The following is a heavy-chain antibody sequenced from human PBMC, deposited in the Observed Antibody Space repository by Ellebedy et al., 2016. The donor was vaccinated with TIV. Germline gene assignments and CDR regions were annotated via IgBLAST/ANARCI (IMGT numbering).Heavy chain of an antibody. D-gene: IGHD3-16*02. Sequence: GGSLRLSXAASGFTFSSYGMHWVRQAPGKGLEWVAVISYDGSNKYNADSVKGRFTISRDNSKNTLYLQMNSLRAEDTAVYYCAKGPLVWGSYRYAFDYWGQGTLVTVSS. CDR1: GFTFSSYG. V-gene: IGHV3-33*05. CDR3: AKGPLVWGSYRYAFDY. CDR2: ISYDGSNK. J-gene: IGHJ4*02.